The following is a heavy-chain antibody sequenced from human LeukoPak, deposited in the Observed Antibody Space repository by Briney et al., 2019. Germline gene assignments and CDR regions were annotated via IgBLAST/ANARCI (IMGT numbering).Heavy chain of an antibody. V-gene: IGHV3-48*03. Sequence: GGTLRLSCAASGFTFSSYEMNWVRQAPGKGLEWVSFISSSGSAVYYADSVKGRFTISRGNAKNSLYLRMNSLRAEDTAVYYCARGSLDSWGQGTLVTVSS. CDR3: ARGSLDS. J-gene: IGHJ4*02. CDR2: ISSSGSAV. CDR1: GFTFSSYE.